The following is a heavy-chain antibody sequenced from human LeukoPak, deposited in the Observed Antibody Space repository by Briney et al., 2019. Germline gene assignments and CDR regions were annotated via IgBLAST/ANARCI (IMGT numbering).Heavy chain of an antibody. Sequence: PSETLSLTCAVYGGSFSGYYWSWIRQPPGKGLEWIGEINHSGRTNYNPSLKSRVTISVDTSKNQFSLKLSSVTAADTAVYYCARGGIVGASHFDYWGQGTLVTVSS. CDR1: GGSFSGYY. J-gene: IGHJ4*02. D-gene: IGHD1-26*01. CDR3: ARGGIVGASHFDY. CDR2: INHSGRT. V-gene: IGHV4-34*01.